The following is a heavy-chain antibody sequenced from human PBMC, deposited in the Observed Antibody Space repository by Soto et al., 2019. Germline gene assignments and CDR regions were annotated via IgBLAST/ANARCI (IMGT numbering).Heavy chain of an antibody. J-gene: IGHJ5*02. V-gene: IGHV3-30*18. Sequence: GGSLRLSCAASGFTFSSYGMHWVRQAPGKGLEWVAVISYDGSNKYYADSVKGRFTISRDNSKNTLYLQMNSLRAEDTAVYYCAKSPTGYSSGWYNNWFDPWGQGTLVTVSS. CDR3: AKSPTGYSSGWYNNWFDP. CDR2: ISYDGSNK. CDR1: GFTFSSYG. D-gene: IGHD6-19*01.